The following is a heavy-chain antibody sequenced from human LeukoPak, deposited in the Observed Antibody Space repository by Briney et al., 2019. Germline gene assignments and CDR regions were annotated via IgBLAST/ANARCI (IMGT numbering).Heavy chain of an antibody. CDR2: INHSGST. D-gene: IGHD3-16*02. Sequence: SSETLSLTCAVYGGSFSGYYWSWIRQPPGKGMEWIGEINHSGSTNYNPSLKSRVTISVGTSKNQFSLKLSSVTAADTAVYYCARGVNRYDYVWGSYRYGYFDYWGQGTLVTVSS. CDR1: GGSFSGYY. CDR3: ARGVNRYDYVWGSYRYGYFDY. V-gene: IGHV4-34*01. J-gene: IGHJ4*02.